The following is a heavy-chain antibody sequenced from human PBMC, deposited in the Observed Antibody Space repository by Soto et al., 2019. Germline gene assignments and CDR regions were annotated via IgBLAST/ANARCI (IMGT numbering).Heavy chain of an antibody. D-gene: IGHD3-10*02. CDR3: AKSGFGCCSPVYFDS. CDR1: GFTFSSYG. V-gene: IGHV3-30*18. Sequence: GGSLRLSCAASGFTFSSYGMHWVRQAPGKGLEWVAVISYDGSNKYYADSVKGRFTISRDNSKKTLYLQMNSLRAEDTAVYYCAKSGFGCCSPVYFDSWGQGPMVTVSS. CDR2: ISYDGSNK. J-gene: IGHJ4*02.